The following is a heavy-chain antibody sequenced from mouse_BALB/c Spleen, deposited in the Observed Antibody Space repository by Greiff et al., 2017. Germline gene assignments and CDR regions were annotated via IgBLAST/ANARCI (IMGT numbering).Heavy chain of an antibody. CDR2: ISSGGST. J-gene: IGHJ2*01. CDR3: ARGDYDGNYFDY. Sequence: DVQLVESGGGLVKPGGSLKLSCAASGFTFSSYAMSWVRQTPEKRLEWVASISSGGSTYYPDSVKGRFTISRDNARNILYLQMSSLRSEDTAMYYCARGDYDGNYFDYWGQGTTLTVSS. CDR1: GFTFSSYA. D-gene: IGHD2-4*01. V-gene: IGHV5-6-5*01.